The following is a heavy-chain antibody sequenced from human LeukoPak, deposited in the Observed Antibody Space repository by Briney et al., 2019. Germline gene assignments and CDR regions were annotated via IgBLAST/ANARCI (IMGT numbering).Heavy chain of an antibody. J-gene: IGHJ6*03. D-gene: IGHD1-7*01. V-gene: IGHV4-30-4*08. CDR3: ARGRRELLKPVRYYYYMDV. CDR1: GGSISSGDYY. Sequence: SQTLSLTCTVSGGSISSGDYYWSWIRQPPGKGLEWIGYIYYSGSTYYNPSLKSRVTISVDTSKNQFSLKLSSVTAADTAVYYCARGRRELLKPVRYYYYMDVWGKGTTVTVSS. CDR2: IYYSGST.